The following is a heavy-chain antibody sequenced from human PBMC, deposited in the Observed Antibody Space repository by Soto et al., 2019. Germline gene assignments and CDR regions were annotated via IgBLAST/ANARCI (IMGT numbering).Heavy chain of an antibody. CDR2: ISSNGGST. D-gene: IGHD2-21*01. V-gene: IGHV3-64*01. Sequence: GGSLRLSCAASGFTFSSYAMHWVRQAPGKGLEYVSAISSNGGSTYYANSVKGGFTISRDNSKNTLYLQMGSLRAEDMAVYYCARAPYCGGDCYSDDAFDIWGQGTMVTVSS. J-gene: IGHJ3*02. CDR3: ARAPYCGGDCYSDDAFDI. CDR1: GFTFSSYA.